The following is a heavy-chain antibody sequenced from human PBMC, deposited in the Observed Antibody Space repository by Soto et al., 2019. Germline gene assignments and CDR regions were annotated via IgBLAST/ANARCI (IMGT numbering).Heavy chain of an antibody. D-gene: IGHD6-13*01. CDR3: VRGKVAAGFDY. V-gene: IGHV3-66*01. CDR2: IYSGGSA. Sequence: GGSLRLSCAASGFTVSSNYMSWVRQAPGKGLEWVSVIYSGGSAYYADSVKGRFTISRDNAKNMLYLQMTSLRVEDRAIYYCVRGKVAAGFDYWGQGTLVTVSS. J-gene: IGHJ4*02. CDR1: GFTVSSNY.